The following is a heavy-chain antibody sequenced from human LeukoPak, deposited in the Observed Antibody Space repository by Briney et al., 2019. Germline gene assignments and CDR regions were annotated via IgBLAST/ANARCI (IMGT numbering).Heavy chain of an antibody. J-gene: IGHJ4*02. V-gene: IGHV3-53*01. CDR1: GFTVSINY. Sequence: GGSLRLSCAASGFTVSINYMSWVRQAPGKGLEWVSVIYSGGSTYYADSVKGRFTISRDNSKNTLYLQMNSLRAEDTAVYYCARIDDSSGYEYDYWGQGTLVTVSS. CDR3: ARIDDSSGYEYDY. D-gene: IGHD3-22*01. CDR2: IYSGGST.